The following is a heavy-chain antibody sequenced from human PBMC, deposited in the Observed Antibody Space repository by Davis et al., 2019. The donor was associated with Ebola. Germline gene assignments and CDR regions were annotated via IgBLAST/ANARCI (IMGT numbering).Heavy chain of an antibody. CDR1: GLIVSSNY. V-gene: IGHV3-53*01. D-gene: IGHD1-1*01. Sequence: GESLKISCAASGLIVSSNYMSWVRQAPGQGLEWVSVIYISGVTHYADSVKGRFTISRDNSKNTLYLQMNSLTAEDTAVYYCSRTKLEVENGWFDPWGQGTLVTVSS. J-gene: IGHJ5*02. CDR2: IYISGVT. CDR3: SRTKLEVENGWFDP.